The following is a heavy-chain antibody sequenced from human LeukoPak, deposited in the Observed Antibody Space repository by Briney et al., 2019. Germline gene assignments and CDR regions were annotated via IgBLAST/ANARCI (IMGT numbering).Heavy chain of an antibody. CDR1: GFTFSSYW. D-gene: IGHD6-19*01. Sequence: QTGGSLRLSCAASGFTFSSYWMSWVRQAPGKGLEWVASIKQDGSEKYYVDSVKGRFTISRDNAKNSLYLQMNSLRAEDTAVYYCASPPSSGWYSGAFDIWGQGTMVTVSS. CDR3: ASPPSSGWYSGAFDI. J-gene: IGHJ3*02. V-gene: IGHV3-7*03. CDR2: IKQDGSEK.